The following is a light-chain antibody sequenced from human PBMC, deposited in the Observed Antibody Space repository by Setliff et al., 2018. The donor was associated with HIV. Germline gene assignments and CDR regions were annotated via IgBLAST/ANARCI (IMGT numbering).Light chain of an antibody. CDR2: WAS. CDR1: QSVLYSSNNKNY. CDR3: QQYYSIPLT. V-gene: IGKV4-1*01. Sequence: DIVMTQSPDSLAVSLGERATINCKPSQSVLYSSNNKNYLGWYQKKPGQPPKLLVYWASTRESGVPDRFSGSGSGTDFTLTISSLQAEDVAVYYCQQYYSIPLTFGGGTKVDIK. J-gene: IGKJ4*01.